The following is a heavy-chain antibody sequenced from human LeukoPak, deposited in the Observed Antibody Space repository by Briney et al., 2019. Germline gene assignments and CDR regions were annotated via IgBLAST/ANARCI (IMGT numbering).Heavy chain of an antibody. D-gene: IGHD3-3*01. Sequence: GGSLRLSCAASGFTFSDYYMSWIRQAPGKGLEWVSAISGSGGTTSCADSVKGRFTISRDTSKNTLYLQMNSLRAEDTAVYYCAKAFGVIIPTYYYYMDVWGKGTTVTVSS. CDR1: GFTFSDYY. J-gene: IGHJ6*03. CDR3: AKAFGVIIPTYYYYMDV. V-gene: IGHV3-23*01. CDR2: ISGSGGTT.